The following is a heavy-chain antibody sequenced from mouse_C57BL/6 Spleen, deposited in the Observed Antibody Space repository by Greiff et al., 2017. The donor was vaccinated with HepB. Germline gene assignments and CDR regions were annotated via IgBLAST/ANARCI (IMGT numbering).Heavy chain of an antibody. CDR1: GYSITSGYY. D-gene: IGHD2-12*01. Sequence: DVKLVESGPGLVKPSQSLSLTCSVTGYSITSGYYWNWIRQFPGNKLEWMGYISYDGSNNYNPSLKNRISITRDTSKNQFFLKLNSVTTEDTATYYCARLPYYFDYWGQGTTLTVSS. J-gene: IGHJ2*01. CDR3: ARLPYYFDY. V-gene: IGHV3-6*01. CDR2: ISYDGSN.